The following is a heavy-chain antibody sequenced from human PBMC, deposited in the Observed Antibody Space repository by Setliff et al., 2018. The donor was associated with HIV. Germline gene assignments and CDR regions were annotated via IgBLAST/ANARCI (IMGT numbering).Heavy chain of an antibody. V-gene: IGHV4-39*07. D-gene: IGHD3-3*01. CDR1: GGSISSSSYY. CDR2: IYYSGST. J-gene: IGHJ4*02. Sequence: SETLSLTCTVSGGSISSSSYYWGWIRQPPGKGLEWIGSIYYSGSTYYNPSLKSRVTISEDTSKNQFSLKLSSVTAADTAVYYCARGGGFWSGQLDYWGQGTLVTVTS. CDR3: ARGGGFWSGQLDY.